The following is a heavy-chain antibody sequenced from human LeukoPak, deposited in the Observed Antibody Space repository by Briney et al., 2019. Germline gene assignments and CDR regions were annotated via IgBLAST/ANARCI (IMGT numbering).Heavy chain of an antibody. CDR2: ISSNGGST. CDR1: GFTFSSYA. V-gene: IGHV3-64*01. Sequence: TGGSLRLSCAASGFTFSSYAMHWVRQAPGKGLEYVSAISSNGGSTYYANSVKGRFTISRDNSKNTLYLQMGSLRAEDMAVYYCARDLGSTRWTPGMDVWGQGTTVTVSS. J-gene: IGHJ6*02. CDR3: ARDLGSTRWTPGMDV. D-gene: IGHD4-23*01.